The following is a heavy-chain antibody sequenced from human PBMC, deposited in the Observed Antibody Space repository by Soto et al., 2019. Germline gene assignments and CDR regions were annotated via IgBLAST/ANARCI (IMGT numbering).Heavy chain of an antibody. CDR2: IYYSGST. D-gene: IGHD3-9*01. CDR1: GGSISSSSYY. V-gene: IGHV4-39*01. CDR3: ARLPSDILTGYVLE. J-gene: IGHJ4*02. Sequence: SETLSLTCTVSGGSISSSSYYWGWIRQPPGKGLEWIGSIYYSGSTYYNPSLKSRVTISVDTSKNQFSLKLSSVTAADTAVYYCARLPSDILTGYVLEWGQGALVTLDS.